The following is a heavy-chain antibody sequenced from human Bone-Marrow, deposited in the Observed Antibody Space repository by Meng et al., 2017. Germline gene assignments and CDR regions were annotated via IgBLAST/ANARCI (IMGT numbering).Heavy chain of an antibody. CDR1: GDSVSSNSAA. J-gene: IGHJ4*02. V-gene: IGHV6-1*01. Sequence: LRLSCAISGDSVSSNSAAWNWIRQSPSRGLEWLGRTYYRSKWYNDYAVSVKSRITINPDTSKNQFSLQLNSVTPEDTAVYYCARAYSSGWYVLPFVYWGQGTLVTVSS. CDR3: ARAYSSGWYVLPFVY. D-gene: IGHD6-19*01. CDR2: TYYRSKWYN.